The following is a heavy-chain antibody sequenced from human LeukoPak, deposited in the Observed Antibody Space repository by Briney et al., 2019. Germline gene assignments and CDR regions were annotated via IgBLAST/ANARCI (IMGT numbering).Heavy chain of an antibody. CDR3: ARGPPLVYYETSGYYFFDY. J-gene: IGHJ4*02. Sequence: PSQTLSLTCAISGDSVPSTSAAWNWIRQSPSRGLEWLGRTYYRSKWYSDYAVSVRGRITVNPDTSTNQFSLKLRSVTAADTAVYYCARGPPLVYYETSGYYFFDYWGQGILVTVSS. CDR2: TYYRSKWYS. V-gene: IGHV6-1*01. CDR1: GDSVPSTSAA. D-gene: IGHD3-22*01.